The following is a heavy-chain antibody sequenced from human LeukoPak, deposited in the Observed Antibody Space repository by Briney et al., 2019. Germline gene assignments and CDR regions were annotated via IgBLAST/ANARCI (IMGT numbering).Heavy chain of an antibody. CDR1: GGTFSSYA. CDR2: IIPIFGTA. V-gene: IGHV1-69*13. Sequence: SVKVSCKASGGTFSSYAISWVRQAPGQGLEWMGGIIPIFGTADYAQKFQGRVTITADESTSTAYMELSSLRSEDTAVYYCARIGYYGPGSSGSNTGEFDYWGQGTLVTVSS. CDR3: ARIGYYGPGSSGSNTGEFDY. J-gene: IGHJ4*02. D-gene: IGHD3-10*01.